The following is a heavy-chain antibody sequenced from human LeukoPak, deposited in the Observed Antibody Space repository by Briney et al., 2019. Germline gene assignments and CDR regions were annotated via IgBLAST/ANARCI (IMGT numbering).Heavy chain of an antibody. CDR1: GFTVSSNY. V-gene: IGHV3-66*01. CDR3: AKGGYCSSTSCYLSYYYYYGMDV. J-gene: IGHJ6*02. D-gene: IGHD2-2*01. Sequence: PGGSLRLSCAASGFTVSSNYMSWVRQAPGKGLEWVSVIYSGGSTYYADSVKGRFTISRDNSKNTLYLQMNSLRAEDTAVYYCAKGGYCSSTSCYLSYYYYYGMDVWGQGTTVTVSS. CDR2: IYSGGST.